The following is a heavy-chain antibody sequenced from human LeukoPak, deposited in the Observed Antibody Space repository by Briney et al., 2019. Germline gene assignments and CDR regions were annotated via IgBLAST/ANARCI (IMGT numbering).Heavy chain of an antibody. V-gene: IGHV3-74*01. Sequence: GGSLRLSCAASGFIFSDYWMHWVRQAPGRGLVWVSRINTDGGFTRYADFVQGRFIISRDTAKNTLFLQMNSLRAEDTAVYYCAREAKVGGALQYWGQGILVTVSS. D-gene: IGHD1-26*01. CDR1: GFIFSDYW. CDR2: INTDGGFT. J-gene: IGHJ4*02. CDR3: AREAKVGGALQY.